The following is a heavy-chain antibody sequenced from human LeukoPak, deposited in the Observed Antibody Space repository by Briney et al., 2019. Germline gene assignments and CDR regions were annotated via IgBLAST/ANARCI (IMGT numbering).Heavy chain of an antibody. CDR2: ISGSGGST. V-gene: IGHV3-23*01. Sequence: PGGFLRLSCAASGFTFSSYAMSWVRQAPGKGLEWVSAISGSGGSTYYADSVKGRFTISRDNSKNTLYLQMNSLRAEDTAVYYCAKTSVDSISWYEDAFDIWGQGTMVTVSS. CDR3: AKTSVDSISWYEDAFDI. J-gene: IGHJ3*02. D-gene: IGHD6-13*01. CDR1: GFTFSSYA.